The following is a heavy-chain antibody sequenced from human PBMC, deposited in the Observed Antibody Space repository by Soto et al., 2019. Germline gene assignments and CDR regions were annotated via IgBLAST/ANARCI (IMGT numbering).Heavy chain of an antibody. CDR1: GGSINSYY. J-gene: IGHJ4*02. D-gene: IGHD5-18*01. CDR3: ARGRGDTAMAWYY. Sequence: QVQLQESGPGLVKPSETLSLTCTVSGGSINSYYWSWIRQSPGKGLEWIGYISYSGSTKYNPSLKSRVTIAVDTSKNQFSLKLSSVTAADTAVYYCARGRGDTAMAWYYWGQGTLVTVSS. V-gene: IGHV4-59*01. CDR2: ISYSGST.